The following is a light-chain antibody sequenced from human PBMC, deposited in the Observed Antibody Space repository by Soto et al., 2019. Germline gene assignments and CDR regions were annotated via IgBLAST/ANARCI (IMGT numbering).Light chain of an antibody. CDR1: SSNIGAGYD. CDR2: GNS. CDR3: QSYDSSLSGGV. V-gene: IGLV1-40*01. J-gene: IGLJ3*02. Sequence: QYVLTQPPSVSGAPGQRVTISCTGSSSNIGAGYDVHWYQQLPGTAPKLLIYGNSNRPSGVPDRFSGSNSGTSASLAITGLQAEAEADYYCQSYDSSLSGGVFGGGKKLTLL.